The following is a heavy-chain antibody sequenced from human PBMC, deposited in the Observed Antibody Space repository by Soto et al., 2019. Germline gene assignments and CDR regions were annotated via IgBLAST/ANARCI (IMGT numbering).Heavy chain of an antibody. J-gene: IGHJ6*02. V-gene: IGHV4-61*01. D-gene: IGHD5-18*01. Sequence: QVQLQESGPGLVKPSETLSLTCTVSGGSVSSGSYYWSWIRQPPGKGLEWIGYIYYSGSTNYNPSLKSRVTISVDTSKNQCSLKLSSVTAADTAVYYCARAGIQLWSSYYYYGMDVWGQGTTVTVSS. CDR3: ARAGIQLWSSYYYYGMDV. CDR2: IYYSGST. CDR1: GGSVSSGSYY.